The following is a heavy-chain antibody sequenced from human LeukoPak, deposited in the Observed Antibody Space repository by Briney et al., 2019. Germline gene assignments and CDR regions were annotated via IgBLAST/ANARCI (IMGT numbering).Heavy chain of an antibody. CDR2: IYSGGST. D-gene: IGHD2-15*01. V-gene: IGHV3-66*02. J-gene: IGHJ3*02. CDR1: GFTVSSNY. Sequence: GGSLRLSCAASGFTVSSNYMSWVRQAPGKGLERVSVIYSGGSTYYADSVKGRFTISRDNSKNTLYLQMNSLRAEDTAVYYCARVAALVSDAFDIWGQGTMVTVSS. CDR3: ARVAALVSDAFDI.